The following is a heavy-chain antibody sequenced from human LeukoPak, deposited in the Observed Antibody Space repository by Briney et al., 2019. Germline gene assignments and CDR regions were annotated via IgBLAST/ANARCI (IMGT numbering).Heavy chain of an antibody. CDR1: GGSISSYY. CDR3: ARGIAAAGTYDY. J-gene: IGHJ4*02. D-gene: IGHD6-13*01. V-gene: IGHV4-59*01. CDR2: IYYSGST. Sequence: PSETLSLACVVSGGSISSYYWSWIRQPPGKGLEWIGYIYYSGSTNYNPSLRSRVTISVDTSKNQFSLKLSSVTAADTAVYYCARGIAAAGTYDYWGQGTLVTVSS.